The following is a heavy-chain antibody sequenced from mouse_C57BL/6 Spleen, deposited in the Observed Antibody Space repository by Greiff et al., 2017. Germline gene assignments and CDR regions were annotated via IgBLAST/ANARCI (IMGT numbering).Heavy chain of an antibody. D-gene: IGHD3-2*02. Sequence: VQLQQPGAELVKPGASVKLSCKASGYTFTSYWMQWVKQRPGQGLEWIGEIDPSDSYTNYNQKFKGKATLTVDTSSSTAYMQLSSLTSEDSAVYYCQLRPFAYWGQGTLVTVSA. CDR2: IDPSDSYT. CDR1: GYTFTSYW. CDR3: QLRPFAY. J-gene: IGHJ3*01. V-gene: IGHV1-50*01.